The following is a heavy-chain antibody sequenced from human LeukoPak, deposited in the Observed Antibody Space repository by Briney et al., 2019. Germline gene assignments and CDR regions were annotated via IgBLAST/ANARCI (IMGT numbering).Heavy chain of an antibody. J-gene: IGHJ3*02. CDR3: ARAPDDNWSDSQLDAFDI. V-gene: IGHV1-18*01. CDR1: GYTFTSYG. CDR2: ISAYNGNT. D-gene: IGHD1-20*01. Sequence: ASVKVSCKASGYTFTSYGISWVRQAPGQGLEWMGWISAYNGNTNYAQKLQGRVTMTTDTSTSTAYMELRSLRSDDTAVYYCARAPDDNWSDSQLDAFDIWGQGTMVTVSS.